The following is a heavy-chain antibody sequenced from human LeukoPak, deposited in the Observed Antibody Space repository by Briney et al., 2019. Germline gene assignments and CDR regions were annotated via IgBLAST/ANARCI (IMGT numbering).Heavy chain of an antibody. CDR3: ARAIAVTPWYFDL. D-gene: IGHD6-19*01. V-gene: IGHV3-11*03. J-gene: IGHJ2*01. CDR1: GXTCSDYH. CDR2: IRSSGSDT. Sequence: GGSLRLSCAASGXTCSDYHMSWIRQAPGKGREWISYIRSSGSDTNYADSVRGRFTVSRDNAKNSLYLQMNSLRAEDTAVYYCARAIAVTPWYFDLWGRGTLVTVSS.